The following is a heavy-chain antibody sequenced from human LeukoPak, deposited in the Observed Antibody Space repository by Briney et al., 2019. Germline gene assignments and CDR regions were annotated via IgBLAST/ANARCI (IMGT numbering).Heavy chain of an antibody. J-gene: IGHJ4*02. CDR2: INHSGST. V-gene: IGHV4-61*08. Sequence: SETLSLTCTVSGGSVSSGGYYWSWIRQPPGKGLEWIGEINHSGSTNYNPSLKSRVTISVDTSKNQFSLKLSSVTAADTAVYYCARGKWELLRYLDYWGQGTLVTVSS. D-gene: IGHD1-26*01. CDR1: GGSVSSGGYY. CDR3: ARGKWELLRYLDY.